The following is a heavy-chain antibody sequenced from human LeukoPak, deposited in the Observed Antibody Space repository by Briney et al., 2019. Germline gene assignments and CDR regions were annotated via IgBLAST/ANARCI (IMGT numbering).Heavy chain of an antibody. D-gene: IGHD3-3*01. CDR2: IYPGDSDT. J-gene: IGHJ3*02. V-gene: IGHV5-51*01. Sequence: GESLKISCKGSGYSFTSYWIGWVRQMPGKGLEWMGIIYPGDSDTRYSPSFQGQVTISADKSISTAYLQWSSLKASDTAMYYCATAPSSAYYDFWSGKGDIWGQGTMVTVSS. CDR3: ATAPSSAYYDFWSGKGDI. CDR1: GYSFTSYW.